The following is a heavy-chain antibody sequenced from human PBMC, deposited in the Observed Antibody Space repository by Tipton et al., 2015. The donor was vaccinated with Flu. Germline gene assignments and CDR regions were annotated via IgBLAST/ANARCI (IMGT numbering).Heavy chain of an antibody. D-gene: IGHD1-1*01. Sequence: TLSLTCTVSGGSVNSYFWSWIRQPPGKGLEWIGGLSYSGNTYYTPSLRSRVTMSVDTSKTQLSLKLTSVTAADTAVYYCARDVATFPAAIRDWGQGTLVTVSS. CDR1: GGSVNSYF. J-gene: IGHJ4*02. CDR2: LSYSGNT. CDR3: ARDVATFPAAIRD. V-gene: IGHV4-59*02.